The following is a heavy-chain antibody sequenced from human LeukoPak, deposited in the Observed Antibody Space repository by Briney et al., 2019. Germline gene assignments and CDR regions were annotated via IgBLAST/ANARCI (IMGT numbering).Heavy chain of an antibody. V-gene: IGHV1-8*01. CDR1: GYTFTSYD. CDR3: ARLVAARLSRFDP. D-gene: IGHD6-6*01. CDR2: MNPNSGNT. J-gene: IGHJ5*02. Sequence: ASVKVSCKASGYTFTSYDINWVRQATGQGLEWMGWMNPNSGNTGYAQKFQGRVTMTRNTSISTAYMELSSLRSEDTAVYYCARLVAARLSRFDPWGQGTLVTVSS.